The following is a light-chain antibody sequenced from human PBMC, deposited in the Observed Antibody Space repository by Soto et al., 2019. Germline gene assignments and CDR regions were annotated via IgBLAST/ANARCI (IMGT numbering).Light chain of an antibody. Sequence: DLQMTQSPSSLSASVGDRVTITCRASQSISSYLNWYQQKPGKAPKLLIYEASSLQSGVPSRFSGSGSGTDFTLTISSLQPEDFATYYCQQSYSTPPTFGQGTKVEIK. CDR2: EAS. CDR3: QQSYSTPPT. CDR1: QSISSY. V-gene: IGKV1-39*01. J-gene: IGKJ1*01.